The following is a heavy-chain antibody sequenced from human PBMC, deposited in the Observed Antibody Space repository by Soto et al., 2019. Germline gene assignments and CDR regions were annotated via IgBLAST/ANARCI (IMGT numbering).Heavy chain of an antibody. J-gene: IGHJ3*02. V-gene: IGHV3-15*01. D-gene: IGHD2-8*01. Sequence: GGSLRLSCAASGFTFSNAWMSWVRQAPGKGLEWVGRIKSKTDGGTTDYAAPVKGRFTISRDDSKNTLYLQMNSLKTEDTAVYYCTTRLGDIVLMVYASDAFDIWGQGTMVTVSS. CDR2: IKSKTDGGTT. CDR3: TTRLGDIVLMVYASDAFDI. CDR1: GFTFSNAW.